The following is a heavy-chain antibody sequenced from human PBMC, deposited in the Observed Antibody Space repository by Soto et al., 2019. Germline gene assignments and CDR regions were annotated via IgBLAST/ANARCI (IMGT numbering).Heavy chain of an antibody. J-gene: IGHJ5*02. CDR3: ARGNVENWFGP. D-gene: IGHD2-15*01. V-gene: IGHV5-51*01. Sequence: IGRISQMTGKGLEWMGIIYPHDSKVNYNPSVQGQVTMSADKSISTAYLQWSSLRASDSAIYCCARGNVENWFGPWGQGPPVT. CDR2: IYPHDSKV.